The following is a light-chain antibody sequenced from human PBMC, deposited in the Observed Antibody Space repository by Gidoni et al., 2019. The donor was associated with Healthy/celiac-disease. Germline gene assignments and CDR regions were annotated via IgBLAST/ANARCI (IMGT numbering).Light chain of an antibody. J-gene: IGKJ2*01. V-gene: IGKV2-28*01. Sequence: DIVLTTYPLSLLVTPGEPASITCRSSQSLLHSNGYNYLDWSLRKRGQSPQLLIYLGSNRASGVADRFSSSGSGTEFTLQISRGEAEDVGVYYCMQALQTPQYTFXQXTKLEIK. CDR1: QSLLHSNGYNY. CDR2: LGS. CDR3: MQALQTPQYT.